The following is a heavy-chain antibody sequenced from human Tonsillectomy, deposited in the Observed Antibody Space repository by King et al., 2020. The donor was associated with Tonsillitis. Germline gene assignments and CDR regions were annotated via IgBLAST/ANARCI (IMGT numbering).Heavy chain of an antibody. Sequence: VQLQESGPGLVKPSQTLSLTCTVSGGSISGGSDYWSWIRQHSGKGLEWIGYTYYSGKTYYNPSLKSRLTISVDTSKNQCSLRLSSVTAADTAVYYCGRYEGGVFDPWGQGTLVTVSS. V-gene: IGHV4-31*03. CDR2: TYYSGKT. CDR3: GRYEGGVFDP. CDR1: GGSISGGSDY. D-gene: IGHD2-15*01. J-gene: IGHJ5*02.